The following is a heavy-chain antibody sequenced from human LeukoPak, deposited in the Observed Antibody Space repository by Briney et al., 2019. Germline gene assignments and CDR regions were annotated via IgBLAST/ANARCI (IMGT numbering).Heavy chain of an antibody. Sequence: GGSLRLSCAASGFTFSSYAMHWVRQAPGKGLEWVAVISYDGSNKYYADSVKGRYTISRDNSKNTLYLQMNSLRAEDTAVYYCARDTLVYSSGWPETFFDYWGQGTLVTVSS. D-gene: IGHD6-19*01. CDR3: ARDTLVYSSGWPETFFDY. CDR1: GFTFSSYA. J-gene: IGHJ4*02. CDR2: ISYDGSNK. V-gene: IGHV3-30-3*01.